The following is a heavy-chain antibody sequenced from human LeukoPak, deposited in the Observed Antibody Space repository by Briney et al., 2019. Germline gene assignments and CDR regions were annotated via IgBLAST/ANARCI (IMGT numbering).Heavy chain of an antibody. Sequence: GESLKISCKGSGYSFTSYWIGWVRQMPGKGLEWMGIIYPGDSGTRYSPSFQGQVTISADKSISTAYLQWSSLKASDTAMYYCARHVYSSGWPLPSLDYWGQGTLVTVSS. CDR2: IYPGDSGT. D-gene: IGHD6-19*01. J-gene: IGHJ4*02. CDR3: ARHVYSSGWPLPSLDY. V-gene: IGHV5-51*01. CDR1: GYSFTSYW.